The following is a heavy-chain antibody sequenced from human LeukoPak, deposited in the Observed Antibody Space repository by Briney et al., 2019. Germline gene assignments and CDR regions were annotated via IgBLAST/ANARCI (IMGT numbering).Heavy chain of an antibody. D-gene: IGHD3-10*01. V-gene: IGHV3-53*01. J-gene: IGHJ3*02. CDR3: AREYRGSRRSDAFDI. CDR1: GLTVSSNY. CDR2: IYSSGST. Sequence: PGGSLRLSCAASGLTVSSNYMSWVRQAPGKGLEWVSVIYSSGSTYYADSVKGRFTISRDNSKNTPYLQMNSLRAEDTAVYYCAREYRGSRRSDAFDIWGQGTMVTVSS.